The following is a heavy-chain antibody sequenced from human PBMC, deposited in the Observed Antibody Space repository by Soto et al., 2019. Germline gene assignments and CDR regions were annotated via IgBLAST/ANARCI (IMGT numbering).Heavy chain of an antibody. Sequence: QLQLQESGPGLVKPSETLSLTCTVSGGSISSSSYYWGWIRQPPGKGLEWIGSIYYSGSTYYNPSLKSRVTISVDTSKNQFSLKLSSVTAADTAVYYCARQRIGFGETLFDYWGQGTLVTVSS. J-gene: IGHJ4*02. CDR1: GGSISSSSYY. CDR2: IYYSGST. D-gene: IGHD3-10*01. CDR3: ARQRIGFGETLFDY. V-gene: IGHV4-39*01.